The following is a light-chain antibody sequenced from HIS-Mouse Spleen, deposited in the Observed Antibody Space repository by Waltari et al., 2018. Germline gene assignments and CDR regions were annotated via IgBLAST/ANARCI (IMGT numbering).Light chain of an antibody. CDR3: QQYNSWT. V-gene: IGKV1-5*03. J-gene: IGKJ1*01. Sequence: DIQMTQSPSTLSASVGDRVTITCRASKSISSWLAWYQQKPGKAPKLLIYKASSLESGVPSRFRGSGSGTEFTRTISSLKPDDVATYYCQQYNSWTFGQGTKVEIK. CDR1: KSISSW. CDR2: KAS.